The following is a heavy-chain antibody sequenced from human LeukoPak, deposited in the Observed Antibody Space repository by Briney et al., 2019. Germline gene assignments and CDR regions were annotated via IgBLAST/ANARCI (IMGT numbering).Heavy chain of an antibody. CDR3: AHPTEYSSSWYGNWFDP. V-gene: IGHV4-59*01. D-gene: IGHD6-13*01. J-gene: IGHJ5*02. CDR1: GGSISSYY. CDR2: IYYSGST. Sequence: SETLSLTCTVSGGSISSYYWSWIRQPPGKGLEWIGCIYYSGSTNYNPSLKSRVTISVDTSKNQFSLKLSSVTAADTAVYYCAHPTEYSSSWYGNWFDPWGQGTLVTVSS.